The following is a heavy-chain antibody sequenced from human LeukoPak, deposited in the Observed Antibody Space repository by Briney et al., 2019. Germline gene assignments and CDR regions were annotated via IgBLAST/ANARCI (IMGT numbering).Heavy chain of an antibody. D-gene: IGHD6-19*01. Sequence: GGSLRLSCVASGFTFSTYGMHWVRQAPGKGLEWVAFIRYDGNNKYYIDSVKGRFTISRDNSKNTLYLQMNSLSPEDRAVYYCAKDRGGSGWSHFDFWGQGTLVTVSS. J-gene: IGHJ4*02. CDR1: GFTFSTYG. V-gene: IGHV3-30*02. CDR2: IRYDGNNK. CDR3: AKDRGGSGWSHFDF.